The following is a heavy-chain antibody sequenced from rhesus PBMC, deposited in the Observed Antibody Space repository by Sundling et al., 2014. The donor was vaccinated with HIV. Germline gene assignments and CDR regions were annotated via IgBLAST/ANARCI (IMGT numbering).Heavy chain of an antibody. D-gene: IGHD5-24*01. CDR3: ARGTVGGYFDY. CDR2: IYGDGST. V-gene: IGHV4-106*01. Sequence: QVQLQESGPGLWRPSETLSLTCAVSGASISGPYGWGWIRQPPGKGLEWIGYIYGDGSTYYNPFLKSRVTISRDTSKNQLSLKLTSLTVADTAVYYCARGTVGGYFDYWGQGVLVTVSS. CDR1: GASISGPYG. J-gene: IGHJ4*01.